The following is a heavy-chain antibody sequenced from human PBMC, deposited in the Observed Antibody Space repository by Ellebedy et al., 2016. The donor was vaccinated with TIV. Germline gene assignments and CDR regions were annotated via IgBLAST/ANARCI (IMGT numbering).Heavy chain of an antibody. J-gene: IGHJ4*02. CDR2: INHSGST. D-gene: IGHD2-21*02. Sequence: MPSETLSLTCAVYGGSFSGYYWSWIRQPPGKGLEWIGEINHSGSTNYNPSLKIRVTISVDTSKNQFSLKLSSVTAADTAVYYCARLVVVTAMDYFDYWGQGTLVTVSS. CDR3: ARLVVVTAMDYFDY. CDR1: GGSFSGYY. V-gene: IGHV4-34*01.